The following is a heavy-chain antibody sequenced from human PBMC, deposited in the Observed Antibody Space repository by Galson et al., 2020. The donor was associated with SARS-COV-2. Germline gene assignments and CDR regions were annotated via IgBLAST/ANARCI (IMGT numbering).Heavy chain of an antibody. V-gene: IGHV4-59*01. J-gene: IGHJ4*02. CDR1: GGSISSYY. CDR3: ARAAQTYYDFWSGDYNAPHFDY. Sequence: SETLSLTCTVSGGSISSYYWSWIRQPPGKGLEWIGYIYYSGSTNYNPSLKSRVTISVDTSKNQFSLKLSSVTAADTAVYYCARAAQTYYDFWSGDYNAPHFDYWGQGTLVAVSS. CDR2: IYYSGST. D-gene: IGHD3-3*01.